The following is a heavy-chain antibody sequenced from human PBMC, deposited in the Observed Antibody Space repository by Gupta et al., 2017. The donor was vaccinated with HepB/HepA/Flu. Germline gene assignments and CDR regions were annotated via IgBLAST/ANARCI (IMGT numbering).Heavy chain of an antibody. Sequence: QLTLKESGPTLVKLTQTLTLNCPFSGFSLSTLGVGVGWSRQPPGKALELLALIYWDDDKRYSPSVKSRVTITKDTSKNQVVLTLTNMDPVDTATYYCAHGYFDSSGAQIDYWGQGTLVTVSS. D-gene: IGHD3-22*01. CDR1: GFSLSTLGVG. J-gene: IGHJ4*02. V-gene: IGHV2-5*02. CDR3: AHGYFDSSGAQIDY. CDR2: IYWDDDK.